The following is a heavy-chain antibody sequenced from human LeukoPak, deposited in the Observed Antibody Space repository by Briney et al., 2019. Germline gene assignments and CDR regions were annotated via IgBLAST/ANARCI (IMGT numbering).Heavy chain of an antibody. CDR3: ARHGAYSYGLYYFDY. CDR1: GYSFTSYW. D-gene: IGHD5-18*01. V-gene: IGHV5-51*01. J-gene: IGHJ4*02. Sequence: GASLKISCKGSGYSFTSYWIGCVRQLPGKGLEWMGSIYPGDSDTRYNPSFQGQVTISADKSISTAYLQWSSLKASDTAMYYCARHGAYSYGLYYFDYWGQGTLVTVSS. CDR2: IYPGDSDT.